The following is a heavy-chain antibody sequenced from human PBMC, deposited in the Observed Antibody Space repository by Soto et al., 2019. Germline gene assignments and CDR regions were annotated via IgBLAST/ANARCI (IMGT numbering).Heavy chain of an antibody. V-gene: IGHV1-18*01. D-gene: IGHD3-22*01. J-gene: IGHJ4*02. Sequence: QVQLVQSGAEVKKPGASVKVSCKASGYTFTSYGISWVRQAPGQGLEWMGWISAYNGNTNYAQKLQGRVTMTTETSTRTAYMELRSLRSDDTAVYYCAREDDSSGYYYPTFDYWGQGTLVTVSS. CDR2: ISAYNGNT. CDR3: AREDDSSGYYYPTFDY. CDR1: GYTFTSYG.